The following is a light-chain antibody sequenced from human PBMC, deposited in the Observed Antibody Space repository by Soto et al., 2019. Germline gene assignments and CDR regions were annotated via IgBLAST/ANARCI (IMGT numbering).Light chain of an antibody. Sequence: DILMTQSPSSLSAFVGDRVTITCRTSQYISTFLNWYQQKPGKAPNLLISTASSLQSGVPSRFSGSGSGTDFTLTISSLQPEDFATYYCQQSYSPPRSFGQGTKVEIK. J-gene: IGKJ2*01. CDR2: TAS. CDR1: QYISTF. V-gene: IGKV1-39*01. CDR3: QQSYSPPRS.